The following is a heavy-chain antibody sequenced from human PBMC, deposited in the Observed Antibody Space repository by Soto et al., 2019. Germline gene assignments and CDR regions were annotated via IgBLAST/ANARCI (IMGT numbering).Heavy chain of an antibody. Sequence: EAQLLESGGGLGQPGGSLRLSCAASGFTFSSYAMSWVRQAPGKGLEWVSSISGSGGTTYYADSVKGRFTISRDNSKNTLYLQMNSLRAEDTAVYYCATRGWLQLCLPDYWGQGTLVTVSS. CDR3: ATRGWLQLCLPDY. D-gene: IGHD5-18*01. J-gene: IGHJ4*02. CDR1: GFTFSSYA. CDR2: ISGSGGTT. V-gene: IGHV3-23*01.